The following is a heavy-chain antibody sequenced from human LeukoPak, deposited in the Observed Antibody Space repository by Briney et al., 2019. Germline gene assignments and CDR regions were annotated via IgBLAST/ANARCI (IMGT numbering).Heavy chain of an antibody. D-gene: IGHD1-26*01. J-gene: IGHJ4*02. CDR3: ARDGSSQFDY. CDR2: ISYDGSNK. Sequence: RSLRLSCAASGFTFSSYAMHWVRQAPGKGLEWVAVISYDGSNKYYADSVKGRFTISRDNSKNTLYLQMNSLRAEDTAVYYCARDGSSQFDYWGQGTLVTVSS. V-gene: IGHV3-30-3*01. CDR1: GFTFSSYA.